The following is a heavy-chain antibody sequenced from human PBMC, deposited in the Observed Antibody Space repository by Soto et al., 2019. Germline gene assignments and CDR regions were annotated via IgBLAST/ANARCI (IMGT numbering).Heavy chain of an antibody. CDR3: AKDHPGDYYDSSGYYPFDY. CDR2: ISGSGGST. Sequence: PGGSLRLSCAASGFTFSSYAMSWVRQAPGKGLEWVSAISGSGGSTYYADSVKGRFTISRDNSKNTLYLQMNSLRAEDTAVYYCAKDHPGDYYDSSGYYPFDYWGQGTLVTVSS. V-gene: IGHV3-23*01. J-gene: IGHJ4*02. CDR1: GFTFSSYA. D-gene: IGHD3-22*01.